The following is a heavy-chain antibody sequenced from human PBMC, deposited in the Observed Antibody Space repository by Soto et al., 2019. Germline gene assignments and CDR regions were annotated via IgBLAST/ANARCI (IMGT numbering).Heavy chain of an antibody. J-gene: IGHJ4*02. CDR2: ITATGDRT. D-gene: IGHD3-22*01. CDR1: GFRFSSYS. Sequence: PGGSLRLSCADSGFRFSSYSMSWVRQTPGKGLEWVAAITATGDRTYYADSATGRFTISRDNSKKTHYLQMTSLRAEDTAMYYCATMNGYFEYWGQGTPVTVSS. CDR3: ATMNGYFEY. V-gene: IGHV3-23*01.